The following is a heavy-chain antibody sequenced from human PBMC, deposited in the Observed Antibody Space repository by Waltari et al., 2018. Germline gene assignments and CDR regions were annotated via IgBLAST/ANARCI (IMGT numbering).Heavy chain of an antibody. J-gene: IGHJ4*02. CDR1: GGSISSGGYY. Sequence: QVQLQESGPGLVKPSQTLSLTCTVSGGSISSGGYYWSWIRPHPGKGLEWIGYIYYSGSTYYNPSLKSRVTISVDTSKNQFSLKLSSVTAADTAVYYCARGGYCSGGSCYNPYYFDYLGQGTLVTVSS. CDR2: IYYSGST. D-gene: IGHD2-15*01. V-gene: IGHV4-31*03. CDR3: ARGGYCSGGSCYNPYYFDY.